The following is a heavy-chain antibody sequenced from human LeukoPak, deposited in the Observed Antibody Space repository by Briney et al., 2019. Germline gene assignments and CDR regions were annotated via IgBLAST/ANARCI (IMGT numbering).Heavy chain of an antibody. V-gene: IGHV4-59*08. CDR2: IYDRGST. CDR1: GGPISSYY. Sequence: PSQTLSLTCTVSGGPISSYYWNWIRQPPGKGLEWIGYIYDRGSTNYNPSFKSRVIISVDRSKNQFSLKLRSATAADTAVYYCARLAYSSGWPIDHWGQGILVTVSS. D-gene: IGHD6-19*01. CDR3: ARLAYSSGWPIDH. J-gene: IGHJ4*02.